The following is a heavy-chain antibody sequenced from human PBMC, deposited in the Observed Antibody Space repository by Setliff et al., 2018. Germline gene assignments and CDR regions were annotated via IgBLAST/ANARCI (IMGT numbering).Heavy chain of an antibody. CDR1: GASISSNY. D-gene: IGHD5-12*01. Sequence: SETLSLTCSVSGASISSNYWSWIRQSPGRGLEWVGRLHTSGSTNYNPSLQSRLTMSVDTSNNQFSLKLNSVTADDAAVYYCARHLWGRWMATSSDYFDYWGQGSLVTVSS. J-gene: IGHJ4*02. CDR3: ARHLWGRWMATSSDYFDY. V-gene: IGHV4-4*07. CDR2: LHTSGST.